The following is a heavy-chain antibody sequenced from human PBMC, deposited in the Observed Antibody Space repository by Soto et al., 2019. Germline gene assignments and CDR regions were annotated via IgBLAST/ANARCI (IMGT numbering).Heavy chain of an antibody. J-gene: IGHJ5*02. CDR1: GGTFSSYA. V-gene: IGHV1-69*06. Sequence: GASVKGSCQASGGTFSSYAISWVRQAPGQGLEWMGGIIPIFGTANYAQKFQGGVTITADKSTSTAYMELSSLRSEDTAVYYCARDLKSSTSTAGWFDPWGQGTLVTVSS. CDR3: ARDLKSSTSTAGWFDP. D-gene: IGHD2-2*01. CDR2: IIPIFGTA.